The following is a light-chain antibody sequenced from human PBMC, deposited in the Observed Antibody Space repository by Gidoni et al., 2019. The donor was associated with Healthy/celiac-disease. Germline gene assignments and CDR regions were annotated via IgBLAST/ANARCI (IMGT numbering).Light chain of an antibody. CDR1: QSISSY. CDR2: AAS. V-gene: IGKV1-39*01. J-gene: IGKJ1*01. CDR3: QQSYSTPPT. Sequence: TQTTDSPSSLSASVADRVTITCRASQSISSYLNWYQQKPGKAPRLLFYAASSWQSGVPSSFSGRGSGPDFTLTISSRQPKDFATYYCQQSYSTPPTFGQGTKVEIK.